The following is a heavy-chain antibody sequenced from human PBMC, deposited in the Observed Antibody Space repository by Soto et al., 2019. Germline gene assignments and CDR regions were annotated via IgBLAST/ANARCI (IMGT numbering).Heavy chain of an antibody. J-gene: IGHJ5*02. Sequence: GGSLRLSCAASGFTFSNAWMSWVRQAPGKGLEWVGRIKSKTDGGTTDYAAPVKGRFTISRDDSKNTLYLQMNSLQTEDTAVYYCTTDPMPGYNWLDPWGQGTLVTVSS. V-gene: IGHV3-15*01. CDR2: IKSKTDGGTT. CDR3: TTDPMPGYNWLDP. CDR1: GFTFSNAW. D-gene: IGHD2-2*01.